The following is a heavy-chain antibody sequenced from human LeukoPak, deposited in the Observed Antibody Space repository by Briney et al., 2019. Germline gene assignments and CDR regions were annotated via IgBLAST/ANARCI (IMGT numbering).Heavy chain of an antibody. D-gene: IGHD3-22*01. J-gene: IGHJ3*02. CDR3: ARFRGYYDSRGYGGAFDI. V-gene: IGHV5-51*01. Sequence: GESLKISCKGSGYSFTSYWIGWVRQMPGKGLEWMRIIYPGDSDTRYSPSFQGQVTISADKSISTAYLQWSSLKASDTAMYYCARFRGYYDSRGYGGAFDIGGQGTMVTVS. CDR2: IYPGDSDT. CDR1: GYSFTSYW.